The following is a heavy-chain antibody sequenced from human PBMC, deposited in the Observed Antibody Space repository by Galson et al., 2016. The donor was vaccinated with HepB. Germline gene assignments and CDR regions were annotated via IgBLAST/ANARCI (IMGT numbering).Heavy chain of an antibody. V-gene: IGHV3-33*01. CDR2: IWYDGSNE. D-gene: IGHD3-10*01. J-gene: IGHJ4*02. Sequence: SLRLSCAASGFTFSSYGMHWVRQAPGKGLEWVAVIWYDGSNEYYADSVKGRFTISRDNSKHTLYLQMNSLRAEDTAVYYCASLGSLGSFSRGLYWGQGNLGTVSS. CDR3: ASLGSLGSFSRGLY. CDR1: GFTFSSYG.